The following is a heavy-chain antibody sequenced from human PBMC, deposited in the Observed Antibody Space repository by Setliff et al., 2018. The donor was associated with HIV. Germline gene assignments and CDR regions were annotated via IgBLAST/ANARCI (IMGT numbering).Heavy chain of an antibody. CDR1: GLSLSTSGVG. J-gene: IGHJ4*02. CDR3: AYSGRQLRGPYFDF. V-gene: IGHV2-5*01. CDR2: IYWNNNK. D-gene: IGHD1-1*01. Sequence: SGPTLVNPTQTLTLTCTFSGLSLSTSGVGVGWIRQSPGKALEWLAFIYWNNNKHYSTSLKSRLTVNKDTSKNRVVFTMPNVDPADTATYYCAYSGRQLRGPYFDFWGQGTPVTV.